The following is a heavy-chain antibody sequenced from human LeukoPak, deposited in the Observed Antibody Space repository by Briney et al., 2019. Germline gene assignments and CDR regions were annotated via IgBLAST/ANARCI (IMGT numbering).Heavy chain of an antibody. D-gene: IGHD6-6*01. CDR2: ISYDGSNK. Sequence: PGGSLRLSCAASGFTFSSYAMHWVRQAPGKGLGWVAVISYDGSNKYYADSVKGRFTISRDNSKNTLYLQMNSLRAEDTAVYYCARDEGSSSGYYYYYMDVWGKGTTVTVSS. V-gene: IGHV3-30*04. CDR1: GFTFSSYA. J-gene: IGHJ6*03. CDR3: ARDEGSSSGYYYYYMDV.